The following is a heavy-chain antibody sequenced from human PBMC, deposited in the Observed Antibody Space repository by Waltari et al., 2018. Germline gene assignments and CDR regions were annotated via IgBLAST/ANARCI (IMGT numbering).Heavy chain of an antibody. J-gene: IGHJ3*02. V-gene: IGHV3-48*01. Sequence: EVQLVESGGGLVQPGGSLRLSCAASGFTFSSYSMNWVRQAPGKGLEWVSYISSSSSTIYYEDSVKGRFTISRDNAKNSLYLQMNSLRAEDTAVYYSARSWDCSSTSCHVGAFDIWGQGTMVTVSS. CDR2: ISSSSSTI. CDR3: ARSWDCSSTSCHVGAFDI. CDR1: GFTFSSYS. D-gene: IGHD2-2*01.